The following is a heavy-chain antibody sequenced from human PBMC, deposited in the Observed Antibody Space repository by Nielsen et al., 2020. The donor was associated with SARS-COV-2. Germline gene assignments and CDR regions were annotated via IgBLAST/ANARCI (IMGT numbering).Heavy chain of an antibody. D-gene: IGHD2-2*01. Sequence: SETLSLTCTVSGGSVSRYYWSWIRQPPGKGLEWLGYIFYSGNTKYNPSLESRVTISIDTSKNQFSLNLRSVTAADTAVYYCARDRSSTSYYFFMDVWGKGTTVTVSS. CDR1: GGSVSRYY. J-gene: IGHJ6*03. CDR3: ARDRSSTSYYFFMDV. CDR2: IFYSGNT. V-gene: IGHV4-59*02.